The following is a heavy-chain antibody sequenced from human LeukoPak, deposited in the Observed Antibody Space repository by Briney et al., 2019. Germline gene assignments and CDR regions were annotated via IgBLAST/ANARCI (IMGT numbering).Heavy chain of an antibody. J-gene: IGHJ4*02. CDR2: INSDGSTT. Sequence: PGGSLRLSCEASGFTFSSYWMHWVRQAPGKGLVWVSRINSDGSTTNYADSVKGRFTISRDNAKNTLYLQMNSLRAEDTAVYYCARRSSGSPPYYFDYWGQGTLVTVSS. V-gene: IGHV3-74*01. D-gene: IGHD1-26*01. CDR3: ARRSSGSPPYYFDY. CDR1: GFTFSSYW.